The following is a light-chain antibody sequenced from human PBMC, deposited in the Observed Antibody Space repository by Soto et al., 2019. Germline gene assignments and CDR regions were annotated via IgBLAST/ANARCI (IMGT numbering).Light chain of an antibody. CDR1: QGIRND. V-gene: IGKV1-6*01. J-gene: IGKJ1*01. Sequence: AIQMTQSPSSLSASVGDRVTITCRASQGIRNDLGWYQQKPGKAPKLLIYAASSLQSGVPSRFSGSGSGTDFTLTISSXQPEDFATYYCQQDYNYPRTFGQGTKVDIK. CDR3: QQDYNYPRT. CDR2: AAS.